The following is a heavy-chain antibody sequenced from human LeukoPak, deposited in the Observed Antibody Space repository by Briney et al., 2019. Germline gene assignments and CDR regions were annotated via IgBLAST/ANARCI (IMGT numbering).Heavy chain of an antibody. CDR3: AKEEWFGEFIFDY. Sequence: GGSLRLSWAASGVTFRSYGRHWVCQAKGKGLEREAVISYDGSNKYYADSVKGRFTISRDNSKNTLYLQMNSLRAEDTAVYYCAKEEWFGEFIFDYWGQGTLVTVSS. CDR1: GVTFRSYG. J-gene: IGHJ4*02. V-gene: IGHV3-30*18. CDR2: ISYDGSNK. D-gene: IGHD3-10*01.